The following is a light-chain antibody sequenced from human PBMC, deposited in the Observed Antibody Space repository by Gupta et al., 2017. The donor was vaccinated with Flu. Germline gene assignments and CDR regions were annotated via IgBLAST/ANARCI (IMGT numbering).Light chain of an antibody. V-gene: IGLV1-40*01. Sequence: SVLTQPPSVSGAPGQRVTISCPGSSSNIGAGYDVHWYQQLPGTAPTLLIYANNNRPSGVPDRFSCSRSGTSASLAITGLQADDETDYYCQSYDSSLSASVFGGGTKLTVL. CDR2: ANN. CDR3: QSYDSSLSASV. CDR1: SSNIGAGYD. J-gene: IGLJ3*02.